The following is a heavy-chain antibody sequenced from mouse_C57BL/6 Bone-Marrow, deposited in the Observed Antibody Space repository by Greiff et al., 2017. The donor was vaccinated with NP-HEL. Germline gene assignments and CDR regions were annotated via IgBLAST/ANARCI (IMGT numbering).Heavy chain of an antibody. CDR3: AREGPRYFDY. D-gene: IGHD3-3*01. V-gene: IGHV1-19*01. Sequence: EVKVVESGPVLVKPGASVKMSCKASGYTFTDYYMNWVKQSHGKSLEWIGVINPYNGGTSYNQKFKGKATLTVDKSSSTAYMELNSLTSEDSAVYYCAREGPRYFDYWGQGTTLTVSS. CDR2: INPYNGGT. CDR1: GYTFTDYY. J-gene: IGHJ2*01.